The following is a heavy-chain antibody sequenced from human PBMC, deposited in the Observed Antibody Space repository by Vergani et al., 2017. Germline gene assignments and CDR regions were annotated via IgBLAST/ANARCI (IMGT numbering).Heavy chain of an antibody. J-gene: IGHJ6*03. V-gene: IGHV4-34*01. D-gene: IGHD2-2*01. CDR1: GGSFSDYY. CDR2: VNHGGST. CDR3: ARGWTKLGYCSSSSCYYYYMDV. Sequence: QVQLQEWGAGLLKTSETLSLTCGVSGGSFSDYYWSWIRQAPGMGLEWIGEVNHGGSTNYNPSLKSRVSISVDTSKNQFSLKLSSVTAADTAVYYCARGWTKLGYCSSSSCYYYYMDVWGKGTTVTVSS.